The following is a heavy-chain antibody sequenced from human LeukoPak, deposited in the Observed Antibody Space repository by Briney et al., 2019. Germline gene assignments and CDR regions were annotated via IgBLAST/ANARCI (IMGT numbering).Heavy chain of an antibody. J-gene: IGHJ4*02. CDR2: ISGRGGST. CDR1: GFTFSSYA. V-gene: IGHV3-23*01. Sequence: PGGSLRLSCAASGFTFSSYAMSWVRQAPGKGLEWVSAISGRGGSTYYADSVKGRFTISRDNSKNTLYLQMNSLRAEDTAVYYCAKDLVGASTSFDYWGQGTLVTVSS. CDR3: AKDLVGASTSFDY. D-gene: IGHD1-26*01.